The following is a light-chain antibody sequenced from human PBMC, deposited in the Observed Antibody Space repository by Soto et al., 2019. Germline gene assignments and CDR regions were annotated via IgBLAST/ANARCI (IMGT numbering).Light chain of an antibody. V-gene: IGKV1-9*01. CDR1: QGISSY. CDR3: QQVNNYPLT. CDR2: AAS. J-gene: IGKJ2*01. Sequence: DIQLTQSPSFLSASVGDRVTITCRASQGISSYLAWYQQKPGKAPKLLIYAASTLQSGVPSRFSGSGSGTEFTLTISSLQPEDFATYCCQQVNNYPLTFGQGTKLEIK.